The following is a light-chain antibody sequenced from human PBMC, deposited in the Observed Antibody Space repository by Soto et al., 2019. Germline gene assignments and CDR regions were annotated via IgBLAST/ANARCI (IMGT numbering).Light chain of an antibody. Sequence: QPVLTQPASWSVSPGQSIAISCTRTSSDVGGYNSASWYQQHPGKAPKLLIYDVSNRPSGVSNRFSGSKSGNTASLTISGLQAEDEADYYCSSYSTGGSYVFGTGTKVTVL. CDR2: DVS. V-gene: IGLV2-14*03. J-gene: IGLJ1*01. CDR1: SSDVGGYNS. CDR3: SSYSTGGSYV.